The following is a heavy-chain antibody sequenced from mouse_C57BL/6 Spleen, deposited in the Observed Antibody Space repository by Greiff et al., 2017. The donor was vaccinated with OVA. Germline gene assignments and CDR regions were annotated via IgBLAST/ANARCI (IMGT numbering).Heavy chain of an antibody. D-gene: IGHD1-1*01. Sequence: QVQLQQPGAELVMPGASVKLSCKASGYTFTSYWMHWVKQRPGQGLEWIGEIDPSDSYTTYNQKFKGKSTLTVDKSSSTAYMQLSSLTSEDSAVYYCARSEGYGSSYDTFDYWGQGTTLTVSS. CDR2: IDPSDSYT. CDR3: ARSEGYGSSYDTFDY. V-gene: IGHV1-69*01. J-gene: IGHJ2*01. CDR1: GYTFTSYW.